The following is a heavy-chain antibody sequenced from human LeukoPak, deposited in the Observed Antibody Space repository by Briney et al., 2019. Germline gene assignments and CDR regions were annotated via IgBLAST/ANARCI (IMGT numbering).Heavy chain of an antibody. CDR1: GYTFTSYG. D-gene: IGHD3-10*01. CDR3: ARGIGRFGELSLDY. Sequence: ASVKVSCKASGYTFTSYGISWVRQAPGQGLEWMGWISAYNGHTDYAQKLQDRVTMTTDTSTSTAYMELRSLRPDDTAVYYCARGIGRFGELSLDYWGQGTLVTVSS. V-gene: IGHV1-18*01. J-gene: IGHJ4*02. CDR2: ISAYNGHT.